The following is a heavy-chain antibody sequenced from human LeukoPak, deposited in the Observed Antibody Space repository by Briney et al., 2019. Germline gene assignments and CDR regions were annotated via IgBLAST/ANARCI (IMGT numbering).Heavy chain of an antibody. D-gene: IGHD5-12*01. CDR1: GFAFSSYS. V-gene: IGHV3-21*01. CDR2: ISSSSSYI. J-gene: IGHJ4*02. CDR3: ASWATEEFDY. Sequence: GGSLRLSCAAPGFAFSSYSMNWVRQAPGKGLEWVSSISSSSSYIYYADSVKGRFTISRDNAKNSLYLQMNSLRAEDTAVYYCASWATEEFDYWGQGTLVTVSS.